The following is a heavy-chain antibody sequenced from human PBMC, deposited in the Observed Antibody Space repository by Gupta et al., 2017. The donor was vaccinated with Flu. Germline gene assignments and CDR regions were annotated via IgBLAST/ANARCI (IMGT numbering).Heavy chain of an antibody. CDR2: INSDGSST. CDR1: GFTFSSYW. V-gene: IGHV3-74*01. Sequence: EVQLVESVGGLVQPGGSLRLSCAASGFTFSSYWMQWVRQAPGKGLVWVSRINSDGSSTSYADSVKGRFTISRDNAKNTLYLQMNSLRAEDTAVYYCARVRGDYENYYYYGMDVWGQGTTVTVSS. J-gene: IGHJ6*02. D-gene: IGHD4-17*01. CDR3: ARVRGDYENYYYYGMDV.